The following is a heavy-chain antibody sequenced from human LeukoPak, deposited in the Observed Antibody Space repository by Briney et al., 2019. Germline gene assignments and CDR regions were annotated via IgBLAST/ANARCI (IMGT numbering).Heavy chain of an antibody. CDR1: GYPISSGYY. CDR3: ATYYYDSSGFGAFDI. CDR2: VYHSGST. D-gene: IGHD3-22*01. J-gene: IGHJ3*02. V-gene: IGHV4-38-2*02. Sequence: PSETLSLTCTVSGYPISSGYYWGWIRQPPGKGLEWIGSVYHSGSTSYNPSLKSRVTTSVDTSKNQFSLKLSSVTAADTAVYYCATYYYDSSGFGAFDIWGQGTMVTVSS.